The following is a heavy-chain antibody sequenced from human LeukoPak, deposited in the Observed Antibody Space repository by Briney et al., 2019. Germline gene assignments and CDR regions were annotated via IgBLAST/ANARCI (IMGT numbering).Heavy chain of an antibody. CDR2: IYTSGST. J-gene: IGHJ4*02. V-gene: IGHV4-61*02. CDR1: GGSISSGSYY. Sequence: PSETLSLTCTVSGGSISSGSYYWSWIRQPAGKGLEWIGRIYTSGSTNYNPSLKSRVTISVDTSENQFSLKLSSVTAADTAVYYCVCSSTTDYWGQGTLVTVSS. D-gene: IGHD2-2*01. CDR3: VCSSTTDY.